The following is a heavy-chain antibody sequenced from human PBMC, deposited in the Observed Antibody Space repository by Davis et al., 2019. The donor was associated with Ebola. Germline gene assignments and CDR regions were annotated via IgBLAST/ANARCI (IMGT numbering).Heavy chain of an antibody. Sequence: GESLKISCAASGFTFSNAWMNWVRQAPGKGLEWVGRIKSKTDGGTTDYAAPVKGRFTISRDDSKNTLYLQMNSLKTEDTAVYYCTTDPELRWADYWGQGTLVTVSS. CDR1: GFTFSNAW. V-gene: IGHV3-15*07. CDR2: IKSKTDGGTT. D-gene: IGHD4-23*01. J-gene: IGHJ4*02. CDR3: TTDPELRWADY.